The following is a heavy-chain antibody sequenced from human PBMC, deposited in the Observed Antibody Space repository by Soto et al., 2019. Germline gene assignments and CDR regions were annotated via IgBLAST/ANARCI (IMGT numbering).Heavy chain of an antibody. CDR3: ARVSREQWLPSVAEYFQH. J-gene: IGHJ1*01. Sequence: QVQLVQSGAEVKKPGASVKVSCKASGYTFTSYGISWVRQAPGQGLEWMGWISAYNGNTNYAQKLQGRVTMTTDTSTSTAYMELRSLRSDDTAVYYCARVSREQWLPSVAEYFQHWGQGTLVTVSS. CDR1: GYTFTSYG. D-gene: IGHD6-19*01. CDR2: ISAYNGNT. V-gene: IGHV1-18*01.